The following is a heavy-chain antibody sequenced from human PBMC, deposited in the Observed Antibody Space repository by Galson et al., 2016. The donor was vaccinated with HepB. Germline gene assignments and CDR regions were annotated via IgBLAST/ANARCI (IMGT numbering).Heavy chain of an antibody. D-gene: IGHD4-17*01. CDR2: IYYTGST. J-gene: IGHJ4*02. V-gene: IGHV4-31*03. CDR1: GGSVSSGGYY. Sequence: TLSLTCTVSGGSVSSGGYYWTWIRQHPGKGLEWIGYIYYTGSTYYNSSLKSRVTISIDTSKNQFSLKLSSVIAADTAVYYCARTVSYGDLYYFDFWGQGTLVTVSS. CDR3: ARTVSYGDLYYFDF.